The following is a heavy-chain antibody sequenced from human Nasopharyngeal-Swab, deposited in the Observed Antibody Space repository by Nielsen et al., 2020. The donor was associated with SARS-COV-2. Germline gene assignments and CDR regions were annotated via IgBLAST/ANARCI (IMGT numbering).Heavy chain of an antibody. D-gene: IGHD4-17*01. Sequence: GESLKISCAASGFTFSSYGMHWVRQAPGKGLEWVAVISYDGSNKYYADSVKGRFTISRDNSKNTLYLQMNSLRAEDTAVYYCATYPYGDSPDYWGQGTLVTVSS. V-gene: IGHV3-30*03. CDR2: ISYDGSNK. CDR3: ATYPYGDSPDY. CDR1: GFTFSSYG. J-gene: IGHJ4*02.